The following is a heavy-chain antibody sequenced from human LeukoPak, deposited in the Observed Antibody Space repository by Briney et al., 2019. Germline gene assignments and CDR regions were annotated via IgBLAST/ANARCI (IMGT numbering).Heavy chain of an antibody. D-gene: IGHD3-10*01. CDR1: GGSISSYY. V-gene: IGHV4-59*01. CDR2: IYYSGST. Sequence: PSETLSLTCTVSGGSISSYYWSWIRQPPGKGLEWIGYIYYSGSTNYNPSLKSRVTISVDTSKNQFSLKLSSVTAADTAVYYCARHRWVRGATTPRGVDYWGQGTLVTVSS. J-gene: IGHJ4*02. CDR3: ARHRWVRGATTPRGVDY.